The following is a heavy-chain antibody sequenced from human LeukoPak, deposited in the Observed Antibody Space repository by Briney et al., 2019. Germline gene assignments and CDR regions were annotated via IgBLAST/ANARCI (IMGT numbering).Heavy chain of an antibody. CDR3: ARESISGHRDFDY. CDR1: GFTFSGYS. CDR2: ISSGSRTI. Sequence: GSLRLSCAASGFTFSGYSMNWVRQAPGKGLEWLSYISSGSRTIYYADSVKGRFTVSRDNAKNSLYLQMDSLRAEDTAVYYCARESISGHRDFDYWGQGALVTVSS. J-gene: IGHJ4*02. V-gene: IGHV3-48*01. D-gene: IGHD1-26*01.